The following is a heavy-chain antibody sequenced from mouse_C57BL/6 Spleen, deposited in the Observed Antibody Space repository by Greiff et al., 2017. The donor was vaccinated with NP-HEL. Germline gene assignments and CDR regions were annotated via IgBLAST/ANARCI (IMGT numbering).Heavy chain of an antibody. CDR2: IDPNSGGT. J-gene: IGHJ3*01. Sequence: VQLQQPGAELVQPGASVKLSCKASGYTFTSYWMHWVKQRPGRGLEWIGRIDPNSGGTKYNEKFKSKATLTVDKPSSTAYMQLSSLTSEDSAVYYCARGDGNYLAWFAYWGQGTLVTVSA. CDR1: GYTFTSYW. D-gene: IGHD2-1*01. CDR3: ARGDGNYLAWFAY. V-gene: IGHV1-72*01.